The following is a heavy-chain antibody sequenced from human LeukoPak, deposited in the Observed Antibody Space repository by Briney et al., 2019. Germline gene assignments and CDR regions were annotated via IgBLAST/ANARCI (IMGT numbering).Heavy chain of an antibody. CDR2: IYTSGST. Sequence: SETLSLTCTVSGGCISSYYWSWIRQPAGKGLEWIGRIYTSGSTNYNPSLKSRVSMSVDTSKNQFSLRLSSVTAADTAVYYCAREYDFTDHFDYWGQGTLVTVSS. V-gene: IGHV4-4*07. J-gene: IGHJ4*02. CDR1: GGCISSYY. D-gene: IGHD3-3*01. CDR3: AREYDFTDHFDY.